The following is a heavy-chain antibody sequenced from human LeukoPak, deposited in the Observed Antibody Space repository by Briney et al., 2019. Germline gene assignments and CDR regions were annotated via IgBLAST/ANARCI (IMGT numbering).Heavy chain of an antibody. V-gene: IGHV1-46*01. CDR3: ATLFESGTYNNFFHY. CDR1: GYTFTSYY. J-gene: IGHJ4*02. D-gene: IGHD3-10*01. CDR2: INPTGGST. Sequence: ASVKVSCKASGYTFTSYYMHWVRQAPGQGLEWMGLINPTGGSTGYAQKFQGRVTMTRDMSTSTDYMELSSLRPEDTAIYYCATLFESGTYNNFFHYWGQGTLVMVST.